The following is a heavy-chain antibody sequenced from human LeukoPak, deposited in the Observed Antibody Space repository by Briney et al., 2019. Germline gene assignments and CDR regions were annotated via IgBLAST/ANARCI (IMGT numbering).Heavy chain of an antibody. D-gene: IGHD3-22*01. J-gene: IGHJ4*02. V-gene: IGHV4-4*02. CDR2: IYHSGST. CDR1: GGSISNDDW. CDR3: ARAPRDYYDSSGYCDY. Sequence: SETLSLTCAVSGGSISNDDWWSWVRQPPGKGLEWIGEIYHSGSTNYNPSLKSRVTISVDKSKNQFSLKLSSVTAADTAVYYCARAPRDYYDSSGYCDYWGQGTLVTVSS.